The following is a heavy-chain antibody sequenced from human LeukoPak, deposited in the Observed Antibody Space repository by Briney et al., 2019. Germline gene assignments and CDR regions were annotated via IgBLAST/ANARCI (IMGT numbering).Heavy chain of an antibody. CDR1: GGSISSSSYY. Sequence: SETLSLTCTVSGGSISSSSYYWGWIRQPPGKGLEWIGSIYYSGSTNYNPSLKSRVTISVDTSKNQFSLKLSSVTAADTAVYYCARGARKGDDYGGFFDYWGQGTLVTVSS. D-gene: IGHD4-23*01. CDR2: IYYSGST. CDR3: ARGARKGDDYGGFFDY. V-gene: IGHV4-39*07. J-gene: IGHJ4*02.